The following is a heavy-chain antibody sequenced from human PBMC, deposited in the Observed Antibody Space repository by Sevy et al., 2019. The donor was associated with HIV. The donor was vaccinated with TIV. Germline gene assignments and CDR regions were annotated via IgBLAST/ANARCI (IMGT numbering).Heavy chain of an antibody. CDR1: GFTFSSYS. D-gene: IGHD6-6*01. Sequence: GGSLRLSCAASGFTFSSYSMNWVRQAPGKGLEWVSYISDSGTTIYYADSVKGRFTISRDNAKNSLYLQMNSLRAEDTAVYYCARGLAALPGYYYGMDVWGQGTTVTVSS. CDR3: ARGLAALPGYYYGMDV. V-gene: IGHV3-48*01. CDR2: ISDSGTTI. J-gene: IGHJ6*02.